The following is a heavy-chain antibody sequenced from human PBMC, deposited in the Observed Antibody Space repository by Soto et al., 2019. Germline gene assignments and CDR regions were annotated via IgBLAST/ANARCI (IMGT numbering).Heavy chain of an antibody. V-gene: IGHV1-69*01. J-gene: IGHJ4*02. Sequence: QVQLVQSGAEVRKPGSSVKVSCNASGGTFSRHAISWVRQAPGQGLEWMGGIIPIFGTANHAQKFQGRVTIIAEESTSTVYMELSSLRSEDTAMYYCARGWGYDSNDYYYAYWGQGTLVIVSS. CDR3: ARGWGYDSNDYYYAY. D-gene: IGHD3-22*01. CDR2: IIPIFGTA. CDR1: GGTFSRHA.